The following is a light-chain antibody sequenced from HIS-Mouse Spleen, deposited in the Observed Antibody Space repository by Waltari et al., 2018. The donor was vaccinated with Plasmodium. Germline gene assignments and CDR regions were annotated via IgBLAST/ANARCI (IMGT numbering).Light chain of an antibody. CDR1: SSNIGGNY. Sequence: QSVLPQPPSASGTPGQRVTISCSGSSSNIGGNYVYWYQQLPGTAPNLLIYRNKQRPSGVPYRFSGSKSGTSASLASSGLRSEDEADYYCAAWDDSLSGRVFGGGTKLTVL. V-gene: IGLV1-47*01. CDR3: AAWDDSLSGRV. CDR2: RNK. J-gene: IGLJ3*02.